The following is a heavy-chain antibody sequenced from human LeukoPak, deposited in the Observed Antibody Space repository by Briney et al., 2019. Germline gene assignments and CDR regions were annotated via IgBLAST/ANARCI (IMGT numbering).Heavy chain of an antibody. CDR3: ARSFVEMATMDY. CDR2: ISSSGSTI. J-gene: IGHJ4*02. CDR1: GFTFSSYE. Sequence: GGSLRLSCAASGFTFSSYEMNWVRQAPGKGLEWVSYISSSGSTIYYADSVKGRFTISRDNAKNSLYLQMNSLRAEDTAVYYCARSFVEMATMDYWGQGTLVTVSS. V-gene: IGHV3-48*03. D-gene: IGHD5-24*01.